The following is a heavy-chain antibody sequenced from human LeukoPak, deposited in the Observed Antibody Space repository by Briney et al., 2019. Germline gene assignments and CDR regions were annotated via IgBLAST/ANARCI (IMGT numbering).Heavy chain of an antibody. CDR1: GFIFSSCG. CDR2: IYSGGST. CDR3: AREVDYYGMDV. Sequence: GGSLRLSCAASGFIFSSCGMTWVRQAPGKGLEWISVIYSGGSTYYADSVKGRFTISRDNSKNTLYLQMNSLRAEDTAVYYCAREVDYYGMDVWGQGTTVTVSS. V-gene: IGHV3-66*01. J-gene: IGHJ6*02.